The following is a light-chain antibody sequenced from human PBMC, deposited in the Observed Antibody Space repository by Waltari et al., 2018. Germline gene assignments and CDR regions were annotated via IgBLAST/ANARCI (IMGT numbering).Light chain of an antibody. J-gene: IGKJ2*01. CDR3: QHYNNWPYT. CDR2: GAS. V-gene: IGKV3-15*01. Sequence: DIVMTQSPATLSVSPGERATLSCRASQSVSSNLAWYQQKPGQAPRLLIYGASTRATGIPARFSGSGSGTGFTLTISSLQSEDFAVYYCQHYNNWPYTFGQGTKLEIK. CDR1: QSVSSN.